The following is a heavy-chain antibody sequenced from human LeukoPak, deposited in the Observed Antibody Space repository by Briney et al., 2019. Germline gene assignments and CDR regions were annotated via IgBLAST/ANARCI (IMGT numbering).Heavy chain of an antibody. CDR1: GFTFDDYA. Sequence: PGGSLRLSCAASGFTFDDYAMHWVRQAPGKGLEWVSGISWNSGSIGYADSVKGRFTISRDNAKNSLYLQMNSLRAEDTAVYYCARELRFLGGSYYYYYYMDVWGKGTTVTVSS. CDR2: ISWNSGSI. CDR3: ARELRFLGGSYYYYYYMDV. D-gene: IGHD3-3*01. V-gene: IGHV3-9*01. J-gene: IGHJ6*03.